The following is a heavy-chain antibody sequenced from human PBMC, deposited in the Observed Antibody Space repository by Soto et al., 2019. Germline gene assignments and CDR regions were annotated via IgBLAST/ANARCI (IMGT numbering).Heavy chain of an antibody. V-gene: IGHV2-5*02. CDR3: ARRRGFGELDS. CDR1: GFSLTTNGVG. J-gene: IGHJ4*02. D-gene: IGHD3-10*01. CDR2: IYWDNNN. Sequence: QITLKESGPTLVKPTQTLTLTCTFSGFSLTTNGVGVGWIRQPPGKALEWFALIYWDNNNRFSPSLKNRLTITNDTSKNHVILTRTNMDPVDTATYYCARRRGFGELDSWGQGTLVSVSS.